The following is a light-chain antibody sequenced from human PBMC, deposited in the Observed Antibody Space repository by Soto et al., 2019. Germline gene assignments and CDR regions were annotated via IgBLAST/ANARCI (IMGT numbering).Light chain of an antibody. V-gene: IGLV1-40*01. J-gene: IGLJ3*02. CDR2: GNR. CDR3: QAYDYILTASV. Sequence: QSVLTKPHSVSGAPGQRVTLSCTGNTYNLGAGYDVHWYQQLPGAAPKLVIFGNRNRPSGFPERCSGSKSGTSASLAITGLQAEDEADYYCQAYDYILTASVFGGGTKLTVL. CDR1: TYNLGAGYD.